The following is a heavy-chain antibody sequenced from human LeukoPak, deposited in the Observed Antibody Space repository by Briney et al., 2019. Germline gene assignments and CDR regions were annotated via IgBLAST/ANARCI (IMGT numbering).Heavy chain of an antibody. CDR3: ARRTVTRDWYFDL. D-gene: IGHD4-17*01. Sequence: GGSLRLSCAASGFTFSDYYMSWIRQAPGKGLEWVSYISSSGTTIYYADSVKGRFTISRDNAKNSLYLQMNSLRAEDTAVYYCARRTVTRDWYFDLWGRGTLSLSPQ. CDR1: GFTFSDYY. J-gene: IGHJ2*01. V-gene: IGHV3-11*01. CDR2: ISSSGTTI.